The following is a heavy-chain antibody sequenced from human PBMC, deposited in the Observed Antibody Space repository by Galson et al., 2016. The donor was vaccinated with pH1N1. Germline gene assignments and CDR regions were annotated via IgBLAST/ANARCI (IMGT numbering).Heavy chain of an antibody. CDR2: FYYTGST. D-gene: IGHD5-24*01. CDR3: ASGGGYQSIDY. Sequence: LSLTCSVSGASITYSFWSWVRPPPGGGLQWIGYFYYTGSTSSNPSLKSRVTISINTSKNQVSLKLTSVTAADTAIYYCASGGGYQSIDYWGQGTLVTVSS. J-gene: IGHJ4*02. V-gene: IGHV4-59*01. CDR1: GASITYSF.